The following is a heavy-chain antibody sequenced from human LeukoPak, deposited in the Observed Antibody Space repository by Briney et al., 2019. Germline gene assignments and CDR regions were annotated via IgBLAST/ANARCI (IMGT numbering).Heavy chain of an antibody. V-gene: IGHV3-48*03. D-gene: IGHD3-22*01. CDR1: GFAFSAYE. CDR2: FAGSDSTT. Sequence: GGSLRLSCAASGFAFSAYEMNWVRRAPGKGLEWVAYFAGSDSTTYYADSVRGRFTISRDNARSSLYLQMNSLRVEDTALYYCTTLGYHLDSWGQGTLVTVSS. J-gene: IGHJ4*02. CDR3: TTLGYHLDS.